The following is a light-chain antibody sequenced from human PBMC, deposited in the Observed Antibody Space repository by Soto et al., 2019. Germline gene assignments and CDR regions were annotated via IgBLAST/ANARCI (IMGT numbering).Light chain of an antibody. V-gene: IGLV1-47*01. CDR1: SSNIGDNY. CDR2: RDN. Sequence: QSVLTQPPSASGTPGQRVTISCSGSSSNIGDNYVSWYQHLPGTAPKLRIYRDNQRPSGVPDRFSGSKSGTSASLAISGLRSEDEADYYCASWDDSLSGRVFGGGTKVTVL. J-gene: IGLJ3*02. CDR3: ASWDDSLSGRV.